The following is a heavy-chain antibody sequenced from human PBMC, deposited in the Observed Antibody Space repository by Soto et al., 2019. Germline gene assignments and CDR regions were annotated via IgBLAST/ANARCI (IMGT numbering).Heavy chain of an antibody. J-gene: IGHJ4*02. CDR1: GGSISSSSYY. CDR3: ATIAAAAFDC. CDR2: IYYSGST. Sequence: PSETLSLTCTVSGGSISSSSYYWGWIRQPPGKGLEWIGSIYYSGSTYYNLSLKSRVTISVDTSKNQFSLKLSSVTAADTAVYYCATIAAAAFDCWGQGTLVTVSS. D-gene: IGHD6-13*01. V-gene: IGHV4-39*01.